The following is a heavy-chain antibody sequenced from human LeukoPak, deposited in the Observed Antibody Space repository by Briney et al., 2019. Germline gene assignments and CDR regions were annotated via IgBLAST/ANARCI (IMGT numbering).Heavy chain of an antibody. Sequence: GGSLRLSCAASGFTFSSYAMSWVRQAPGKGLEWVSAISGSGGSTYYADSVKGRFTISRDNSKNTLYLQMNSLRAEDTAVYYCAKSGYVVPAAFYYYYMDVWGKGTTVTVSS. V-gene: IGHV3-23*01. CDR3: AKSGYVVPAAFYYYYMDV. CDR2: ISGSGGST. D-gene: IGHD2-2*01. CDR1: GFTFSSYA. J-gene: IGHJ6*03.